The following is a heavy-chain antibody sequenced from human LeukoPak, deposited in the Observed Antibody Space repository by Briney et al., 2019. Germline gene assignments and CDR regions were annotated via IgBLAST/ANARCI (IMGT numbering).Heavy chain of an antibody. D-gene: IGHD3-10*01. CDR2: ISSSSNII. J-gene: IGHJ4*02. CDR1: GFTFSNYN. Sequence: GGSLRLSCAASGFTFSNYNMNWVRQPPGKGLQWVSYISSSSNIIYYADSVKGRFTISRDNAKNSLFLQMNSLRAEDTAVYYCARDFAREFTIDYWGQGTLDTVSS. V-gene: IGHV3-48*01. CDR3: ARDFAREFTIDY.